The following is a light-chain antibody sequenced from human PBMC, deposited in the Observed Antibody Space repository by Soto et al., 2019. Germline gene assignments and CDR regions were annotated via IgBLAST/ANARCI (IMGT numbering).Light chain of an antibody. Sequence: QSALTQPASVSGSPGQSIAISRTGTSSDVGRNNHVSWYQQHPGKAPKLMIYEVTQRPSGVSDRFSGSKSGNTASLTISGLQAEDEADYYCCSYAGSGTFYVFGTGTKLTVL. J-gene: IGLJ1*01. V-gene: IGLV2-23*02. CDR1: SSDVGRNNH. CDR2: EVT. CDR3: CSYAGSGTFYV.